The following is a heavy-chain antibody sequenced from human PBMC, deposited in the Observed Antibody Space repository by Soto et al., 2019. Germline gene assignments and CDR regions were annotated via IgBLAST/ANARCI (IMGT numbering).Heavy chain of an antibody. Sequence: GASVKVSCKASGYTFTSYAMHWVRQAPGQRLEWMGWINAGNGNTKYSQKFQGRVTITRDTSASTAYMELSSLRSEDTAVYYCARVTDGSSGYPGPFYYYYGMDVWGQGTTVTVSS. J-gene: IGHJ6*02. CDR1: GYTFTSYA. V-gene: IGHV1-3*01. CDR2: INAGNGNT. CDR3: ARVTDGSSGYPGPFYYYYGMDV. D-gene: IGHD3-22*01.